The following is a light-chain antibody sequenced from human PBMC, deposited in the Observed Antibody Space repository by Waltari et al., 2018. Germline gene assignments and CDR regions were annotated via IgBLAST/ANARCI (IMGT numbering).Light chain of an antibody. J-gene: IGKJ5*01. Sequence: VFTPSPGTLSLSHGERATLPCRASPSDSGNYLPWYQQKPGQSPRLLIYDTSTRATGIPDRFRGSGSGTDFTLTINRLEPEDFAVYFCQQYSASPHVTFGQGTRLEIK. V-gene: IGKV3-20*01. CDR3: QQYSASPHVT. CDR1: PSDSGNY. CDR2: DTS.